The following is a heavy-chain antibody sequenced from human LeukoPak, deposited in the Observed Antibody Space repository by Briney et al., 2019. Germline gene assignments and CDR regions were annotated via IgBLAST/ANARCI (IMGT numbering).Heavy chain of an antibody. CDR2: ISGDGDST. J-gene: IGHJ5*02. CDR3: AKDLTTVGSTWFDP. D-gene: IGHD4-11*01. Sequence: GGSLRLSCAASGFTFDDYAMHWVRQPPGKDLEWVSLISGDGDSTHHADSVKGRFIIYRDNSKNSLYLQMNSLRSEDTALYYCAKDLTTVGSTWFDPWGQGTLVTVSS. V-gene: IGHV3-43*02. CDR1: GFTFDDYA.